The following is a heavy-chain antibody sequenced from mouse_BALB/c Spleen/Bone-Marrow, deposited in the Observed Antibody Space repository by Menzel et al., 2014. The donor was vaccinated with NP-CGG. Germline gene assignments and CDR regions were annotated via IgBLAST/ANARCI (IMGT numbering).Heavy chain of an antibody. CDR3: ARRDGGPMDY. D-gene: IGHD2-3*01. J-gene: IGHJ4*01. CDR2: ISSGGSYT. V-gene: IGHV5-6*01. Sequence: EVQVVESGGDLVKPGGSLKLSCAASGFTFSNYGMSWVRQTPDKRLEWVATISSGGSYTYYPDSVKGRFTISRDNAKNTLYLQMSSLKSEDTAMYYCARRDGGPMDYWGQGTSVTGSS. CDR1: GFTFSNYG.